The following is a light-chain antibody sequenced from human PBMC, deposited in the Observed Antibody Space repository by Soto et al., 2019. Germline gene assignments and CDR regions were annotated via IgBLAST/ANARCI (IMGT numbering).Light chain of an antibody. CDR1: QSISSW. Sequence: DIQMTQSPSTLSASVGDRVTITCRASQSISSWLAWYQQKPGKAPKLLIYKASSLESGVPSRFSGSGSGTDFTLTISSLQPDDFATYYCQQYNHYSTFGQGAKVVIK. CDR2: KAS. CDR3: QQYNHYST. J-gene: IGKJ1*01. V-gene: IGKV1-5*03.